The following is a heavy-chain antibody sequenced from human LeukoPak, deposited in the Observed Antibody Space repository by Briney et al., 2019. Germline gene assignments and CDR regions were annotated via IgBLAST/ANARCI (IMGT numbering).Heavy chain of an antibody. CDR3: ARGLCTSTNCYGAFDY. CDR2: IYTGGKT. D-gene: IGHD2-2*01. Sequence: GGSLRLSCAASGFTFSSNDMSWVRQAPGKGLEWVSIIYTGGKTSYADSVKGRFTISRDNSKNTVYLQMNSLRAEDTAVYYCARGLCTSTNCYGAFDYWGQGTLVTVSS. CDR1: GFTFSSND. J-gene: IGHJ4*02. V-gene: IGHV3-53*01.